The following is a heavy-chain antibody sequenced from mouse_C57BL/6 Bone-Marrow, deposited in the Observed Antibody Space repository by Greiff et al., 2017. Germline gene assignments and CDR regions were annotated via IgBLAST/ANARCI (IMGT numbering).Heavy chain of an antibody. D-gene: IGHD1-1*01. CDR1: GFNIKDDY. CDR3: TTVYYGSSYYYAMDY. Sequence: VQLQQSGAELVRPGASVKLSCTASGFNIKDDYMHWVKQRPEQGLEWIGWIDPENGDTEYASKFQGKATITADTSSNTAYLQLSSLTSEDTAVYYCTTVYYGSSYYYAMDYWGQGTSGTVSS. V-gene: IGHV14-4*01. CDR2: IDPENGDT. J-gene: IGHJ4*01.